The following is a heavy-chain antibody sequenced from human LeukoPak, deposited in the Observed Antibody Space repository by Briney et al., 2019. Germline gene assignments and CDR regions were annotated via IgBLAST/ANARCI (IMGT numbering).Heavy chain of an antibody. V-gene: IGHV3-23*01. CDR1: GFTFSSYA. Sequence: PGGSLRLSCAASGFTFSSYAMSWVRQAPGKGLEWVSAISGSGGSTYYADSVKGRFTISRDNAKNSLYLQMNSLRAEDTAVYYCARDRVTMVRGVIIGVLDYWGQGTLVTVSS. CDR3: ARDRVTMVRGVIIGVLDY. J-gene: IGHJ4*02. D-gene: IGHD3-10*01. CDR2: ISGSGGST.